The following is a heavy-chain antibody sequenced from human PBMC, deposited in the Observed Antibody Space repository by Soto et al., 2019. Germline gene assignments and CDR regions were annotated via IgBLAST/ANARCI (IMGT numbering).Heavy chain of an antibody. D-gene: IGHD3-10*01. CDR1: GYTFTNYA. V-gene: IGHV1-3*01. CDR3: ARGIWTRTRGAYYFAY. CDR2: INAGNGNT. Sequence: QVQLVQSGAEVKMPGASVKVSCKASGYTFTNYAMQWVRQAPGQRLEWMGWINAGNGNTKYSQMFQGRVTITRDTSASTAYMELSSLRSEDTAVYYCARGIWTRTRGAYYFAYWGQGTLVTVSS. J-gene: IGHJ4*02.